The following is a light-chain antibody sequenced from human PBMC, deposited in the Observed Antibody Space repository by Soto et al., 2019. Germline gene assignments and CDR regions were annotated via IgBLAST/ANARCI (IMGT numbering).Light chain of an antibody. V-gene: IGKV1-5*01. CDR2: DAS. Sequence: DIQMTQSPSTLSASVGDRVTITCRASQNITKWLAWYQQKPGKAPRLLIYDASTLESGVPSRFSGSGSGTEFTLSISSLQPDDFATYYCQQYKVYSKTFGQGTRVESK. CDR3: QQYKVYSKT. J-gene: IGKJ1*01. CDR1: QNITKW.